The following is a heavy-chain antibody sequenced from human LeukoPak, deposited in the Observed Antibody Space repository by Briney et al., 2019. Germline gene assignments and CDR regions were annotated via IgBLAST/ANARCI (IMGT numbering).Heavy chain of an antibody. CDR3: ARDSDYDFPYYMDV. D-gene: IGHD3-3*01. CDR1: GFFFSNYW. V-gene: IGHV3-7*01. CDR2: INLDGNGR. J-gene: IGHJ6*03. Sequence: GGSLRLSCAASGFFFSNYWMSWVRQAQGKGLEWVANINLDGNGRFYVDSVKGRFTISRDNAKNSVYLQMNSLRAEDTAVYYCARDSDYDFPYYMDVWGKGTTVTVSS.